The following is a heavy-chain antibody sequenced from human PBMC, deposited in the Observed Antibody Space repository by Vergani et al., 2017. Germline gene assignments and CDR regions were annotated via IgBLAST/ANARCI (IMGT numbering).Heavy chain of an antibody. J-gene: IGHJ4*02. CDR1: GFSLSTSGVG. Sequence: QITLKESGPTLVKPTQTLTLTCTFSGFSLSTSGVGVGWIRQPPGKALEWLALIYWDDDKRYSPSLKSRLTITKDTSKNQVVLTMTNMDPVDTATYYCAHSGNDYVWGSYRREGNYVDYWGQGTLVTVSS. CDR3: AHSGNDYVWGSYRREGNYVDY. CDR2: IYWDDDK. V-gene: IGHV2-5*02. D-gene: IGHD3-16*02.